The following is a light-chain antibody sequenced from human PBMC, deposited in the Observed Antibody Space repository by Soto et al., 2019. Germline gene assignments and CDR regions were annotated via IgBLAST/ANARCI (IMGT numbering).Light chain of an antibody. V-gene: IGKV1-39*01. J-gene: IGKJ1*01. CDR3: QQSFSTPRT. CDR2: AAS. Sequence: DLQMTQSPSSQSASVGDRVTITCGASQSINSYLNWYQQKPGKAPKLLIYAASSLQSGVPSRFSGSGSETDFTLTISSLQPDDFATYYCQQSFSTPRTFGQGTRVEI. CDR1: QSINSY.